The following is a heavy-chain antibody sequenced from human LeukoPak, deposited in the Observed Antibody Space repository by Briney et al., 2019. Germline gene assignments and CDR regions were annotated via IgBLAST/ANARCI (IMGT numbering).Heavy chain of an antibody. CDR1: GFTFSSYW. Sequence: HTGGSLRLSCAASGFTFSSYWMSWIRQAPGKGLEWVANIKQDGSEKYYVDSVKGRFTISRDNAKNSLYLQMNSLRAEDTAVYYCASNLRFLEWYFDCWGQGTLVTVSS. CDR3: ASNLRFLEWYFDC. D-gene: IGHD3-3*01. CDR2: IKQDGSEK. V-gene: IGHV3-7*01. J-gene: IGHJ4*02.